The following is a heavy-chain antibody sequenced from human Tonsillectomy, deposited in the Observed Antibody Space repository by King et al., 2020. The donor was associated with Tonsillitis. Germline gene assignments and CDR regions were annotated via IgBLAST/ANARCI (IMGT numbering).Heavy chain of an antibody. CDR1: GFTFSSYG. J-gene: IGHJ4*02. D-gene: IGHD3-16*02. V-gene: IGHV3-30*18. Sequence: VQLVESGGGVVQPGRSLRLSCAASGFTFSSYGMHWVRQAPGKGLEWVAVISYDGSNKYYADSVKGRFTISRDNSKNTLYLQMNSLRAEDTAVYYCAKDRGITFGGVIVSPPAYWGQGTLVTVSS. CDR3: AKDRGITFGGVIVSPPAY. CDR2: ISYDGSNK.